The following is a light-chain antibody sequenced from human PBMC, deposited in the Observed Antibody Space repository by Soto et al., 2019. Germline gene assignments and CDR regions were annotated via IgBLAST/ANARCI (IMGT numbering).Light chain of an antibody. CDR1: SSDFGGYNY. CDR2: EVS. J-gene: IGLJ1*01. V-gene: IGLV2-8*01. Sequence: SVLTQPPSASGSPGQSVTISCTGTSSDFGGYNYVSWYQQHPGKAPKLVIFEVSKRPSGVPDRFSGSKSGNTASLTVSGLQAEDEADYYCISYAGSNNLGVFGTGTKVTVL. CDR3: ISYAGSNNLGV.